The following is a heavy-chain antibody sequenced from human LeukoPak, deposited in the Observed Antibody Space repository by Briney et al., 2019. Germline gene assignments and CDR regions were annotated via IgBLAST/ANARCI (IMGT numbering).Heavy chain of an antibody. J-gene: IGHJ4*02. CDR1: GFTFSSYG. CDR2: IWYDGSNK. CDR3: ARDKMTGDSYFDY. Sequence: GGSLRLSCAASGFTFSSYGMHWVRQAPGKGLEWVAVIWYDGSNKYYADSVKGRFTISRDNAKNSLLLQMDGLRAEDAAVYYCARDKMTGDSYFDYWGQGTLVTVSS. V-gene: IGHV3-33*01. D-gene: IGHD7-27*01.